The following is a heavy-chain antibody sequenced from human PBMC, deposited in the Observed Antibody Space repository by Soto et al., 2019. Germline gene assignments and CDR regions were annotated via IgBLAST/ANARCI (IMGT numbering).Heavy chain of an antibody. CDR3: TSAQRWLNFDY. D-gene: IGHD6-19*01. J-gene: IGHJ4*02. V-gene: IGHV3-30-3*01. CDR2: ISYDGSNK. CDR1: GFTFSNYA. Sequence: QVQLVESGGGLVQPGRSLRLSCAASGFTFSNYAMQWVLQAPFKGLEGVAVISYDGSNKYYADSVKGRFTISRDNSKNTLYLQMNSLRVEDTAVYYCTSAQRWLNFDYWGQGTLVTVSS.